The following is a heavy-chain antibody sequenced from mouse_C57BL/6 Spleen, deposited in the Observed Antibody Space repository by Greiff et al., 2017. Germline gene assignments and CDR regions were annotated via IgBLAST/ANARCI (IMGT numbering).Heavy chain of an antibody. CDR1: GFTFSSYG. Sequence: DVMLVESGGDLVKPGGSLKLSCAASGFTFSSYGMSWVRQTPDKRLEWVATISSGGSYTYYPDSVKGRFTFSRDNAKNTRYLQMSSLKSEDTAMYYCARQGGSSYYYAMDYWGQGTSVTVSS. CDR3: ARQGGSSYYYAMDY. D-gene: IGHD1-1*01. V-gene: IGHV5-6*02. CDR2: ISSGGSYT. J-gene: IGHJ4*01.